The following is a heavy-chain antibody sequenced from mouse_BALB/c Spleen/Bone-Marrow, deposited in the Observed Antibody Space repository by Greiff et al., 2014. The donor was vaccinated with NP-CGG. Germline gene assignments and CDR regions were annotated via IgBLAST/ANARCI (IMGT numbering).Heavy chain of an antibody. CDR3: ARERDYGDYFDY. V-gene: IGHV1-14*01. Sequence: EVQLQQSGPELVKPGASVKMSCKASGYTFTRYVIHWVRQKPGQGLDWIGYINPYNGGSKCNEKFKGEATLTSDKSSHTAYMELSSLTSDDSAVYYCARERDYGDYFDYWGQGTTLTVSS. J-gene: IGHJ2*01. D-gene: IGHD1-1*01. CDR1: GYTFTRYV. CDR2: INPYNGGS.